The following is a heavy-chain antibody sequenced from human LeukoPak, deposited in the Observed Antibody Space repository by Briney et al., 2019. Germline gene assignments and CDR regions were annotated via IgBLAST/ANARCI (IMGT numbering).Heavy chain of an antibody. CDR2: ISGSSSNT. Sequence: PGGSLRLSCAASGFTFSDYYMTWIRQVPGKGLECVSYISGSSSNTNYADSVKGRFTISRDNAKNSLYLQMSSLRAEDTAVYYCARVWGVTKYGIDYWGQGTLVTASS. J-gene: IGHJ4*02. CDR3: ARVWGVTKYGIDY. V-gene: IGHV3-11*06. D-gene: IGHD3-10*01. CDR1: GFTFSDYY.